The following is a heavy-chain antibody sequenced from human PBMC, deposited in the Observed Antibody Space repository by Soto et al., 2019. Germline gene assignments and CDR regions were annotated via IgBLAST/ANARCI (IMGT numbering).Heavy chain of an antibody. CDR2: ISGSGGST. CDR1: GFTFSSYA. CDR3: AKDRGVVVVAAN. Sequence: EVQLLESGGGLVQPGGSLRLSCAASGFTFSSYAMSWVRQAPGKGLEWVSAISGSGGSTYYADSVKGRFTISRDNSKNPLYLQMNSLRAEDTAVYYCAKDRGVVVVAANWGQGTLVTVSS. D-gene: IGHD2-15*01. J-gene: IGHJ4*02. V-gene: IGHV3-23*01.